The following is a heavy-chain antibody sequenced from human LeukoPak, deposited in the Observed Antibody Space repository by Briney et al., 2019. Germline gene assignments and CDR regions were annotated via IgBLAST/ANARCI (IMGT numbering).Heavy chain of an antibody. CDR2: IGTAGDT. J-gene: IGHJ4*02. D-gene: IGHD6-19*01. Sequence: GGSLRLSCAASGFTFSSYDMHWVRQATGKGLEWVSTIGTAGDTYYPDSVKGRFTISREDAKNSLYLQINSLRVEDTAVYYCARGSSGRYYFDYWGQGTLVTVSS. CDR3: ARGSSGRYYFDY. V-gene: IGHV3-13*01. CDR1: GFTFSSYD.